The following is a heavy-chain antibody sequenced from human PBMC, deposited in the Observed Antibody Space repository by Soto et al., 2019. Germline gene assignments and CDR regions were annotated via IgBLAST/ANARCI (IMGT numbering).Heavy chain of an antibody. J-gene: IGHJ6*03. Sequence: VQLVQSGAEVKKPGASVKVSCKASGYTFTSYDINWVRQATGQGLEWMGWMNPNSGNTGYAQKFQGRVTMTRNTSISTAYMELSSLRSEETAVYYCESDHDYGDHTVDMDVWGKGTTVTVSS. CDR2: MNPNSGNT. D-gene: IGHD4-17*01. CDR3: ESDHDYGDHTVDMDV. CDR1: GYTFTSYD. V-gene: IGHV1-8*01.